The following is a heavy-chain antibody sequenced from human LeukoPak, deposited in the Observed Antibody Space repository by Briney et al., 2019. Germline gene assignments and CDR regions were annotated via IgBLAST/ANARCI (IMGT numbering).Heavy chain of an antibody. CDR2: IKQDGSEI. V-gene: IGHV3-7*01. D-gene: IGHD3-10*01. Sequence: GGSLRLSCAASGFTFNNYWMSWVRQAPGKGLEWVANIKQDGSEIYYVDSVKGRFTISRDNTKNSVYLRMNSLRAEDTAVYYCARQLGGSGSYWGQGTLVTVSS. J-gene: IGHJ4*02. CDR1: GFTFNNYW. CDR3: ARQLGGSGSY.